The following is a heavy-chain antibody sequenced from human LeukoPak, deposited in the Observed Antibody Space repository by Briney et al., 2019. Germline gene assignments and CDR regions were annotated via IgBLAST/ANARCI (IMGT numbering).Heavy chain of an antibody. CDR3: AREGTMPAASTISLGAFDI. D-gene: IGHD5-18*01. J-gene: IGHJ3*02. CDR2: IAYDGSFK. CDR1: GFTFSNYV. Sequence: GGSLRLSCAASGFTFSNYVMHWVRQAPGKGLEWVAVIAYDGSFKYYADSVKGRATISRDNIKNTLHLEMNSLRSEDTAVYYCAREGTMPAASTISLGAFDIWGQGTMVTVSS. V-gene: IGHV3-30-3*01.